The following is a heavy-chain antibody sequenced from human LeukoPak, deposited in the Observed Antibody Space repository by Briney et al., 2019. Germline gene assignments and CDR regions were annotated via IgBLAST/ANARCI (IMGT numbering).Heavy chain of an antibody. V-gene: IGHV3-30*03. Sequence: GGSLRLSCAASGFTFSSYGMHWVRQAPGKGLEWVAVISYGGSNKYYADSVKGRFTISRDNSKNTLFLQMNSLRAGDTAVYYCARGTVTMVDYWGQGTLVTVSS. CDR1: GFTFSSYG. CDR2: ISYGGSNK. CDR3: ARGTVTMVDY. D-gene: IGHD3-10*01. J-gene: IGHJ4*02.